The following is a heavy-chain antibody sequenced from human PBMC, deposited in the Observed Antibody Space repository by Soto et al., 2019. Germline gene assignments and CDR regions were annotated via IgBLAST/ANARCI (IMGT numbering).Heavy chain of an antibody. V-gene: IGHV1-18*01. D-gene: IGHD3-22*01. CDR3: GRVYYDSSGYYLFSGY. Sequence: ASVKVSCKASGYTFTNFGVSWVRLAPGQGLEWMGWISAYDGTTNYAQKFQGRVTTTTDTSTSTAFMELRSLRSDDTAVYYCGRVYYDSSGYYLFSGYWGQGALVTVST. CDR1: GYTFTNFG. J-gene: IGHJ4*02. CDR2: ISAYDGTT.